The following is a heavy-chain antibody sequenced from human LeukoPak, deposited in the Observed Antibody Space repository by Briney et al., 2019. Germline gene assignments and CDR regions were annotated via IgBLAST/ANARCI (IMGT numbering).Heavy chain of an antibody. V-gene: IGHV4-39*01. D-gene: IGHD3-22*01. CDR3: ARLGYPASYDSSGYYYRGYYYYGMDV. J-gene: IGHJ6*02. CDR2: IYYSGST. CDR1: GGSISSSGYY. Sequence: KPSETLSLTCTVSGGSISSSGYYWGWIRQPPGKGLEWIGSIYYSGSTYYNPSLKSRVTISVDTSKKQFSLKLSSVTAAETAVYYCARLGYPASYDSSGYYYRGYYYYGMDVWGQGTTVTVSS.